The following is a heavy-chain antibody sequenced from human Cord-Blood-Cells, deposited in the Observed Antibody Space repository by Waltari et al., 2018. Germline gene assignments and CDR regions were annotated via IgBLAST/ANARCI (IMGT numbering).Heavy chain of an antibody. V-gene: IGHV1-69*09. CDR2: IIPILGIA. CDR3: ARGVVVVPAAPPDNWFDP. CDR1: GGTFSSYA. D-gene: IGHD2-2*01. Sequence: QVQLVQSGAEVKKPGSSVKVSCKASGGTFSSYAISWVRQAPGQGLEWMGRIIPILGIANYAQKLQGRVTITADKSTSTAYMELGSLRSEDTAVYYCARGVVVVPAAPPDNWFDPWGQGTLVTVSS. J-gene: IGHJ5*02.